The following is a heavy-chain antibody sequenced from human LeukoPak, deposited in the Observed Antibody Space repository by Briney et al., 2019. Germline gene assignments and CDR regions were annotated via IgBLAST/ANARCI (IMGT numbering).Heavy chain of an antibody. CDR3: ALHRYCSGGSCTRPPYNWFDP. CDR2: ISAYNGNT. CDR1: GYTFTSYG. Sequence: GASVTVSCKASGYTFTSYGISWVRQAPGQGLEWMGWISAYNGNTNYAQKLQGRVTMTTDTSTSTAYMELRSLRSDDTAVYYCALHRYCSGGSCTRPPYNWFDPWGQGTLVTVSS. J-gene: IGHJ5*02. V-gene: IGHV1-18*01. D-gene: IGHD2-15*01.